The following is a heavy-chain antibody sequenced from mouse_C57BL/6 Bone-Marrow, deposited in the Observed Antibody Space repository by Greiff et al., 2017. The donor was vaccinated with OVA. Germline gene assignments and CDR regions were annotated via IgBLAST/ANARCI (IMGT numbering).Heavy chain of an antibody. V-gene: IGHV1-15*01. CDR2: IDPETGGT. Sequence: QVQLQQPGAELVRPGASVTLSCKASGYTFTDYEMHWVKQTPVHGLEWIGAIDPETGGTAYNQKFKGKAILTADKSSSTAYMELRSLTSEDSAVYYCTDGLREVYYYAMDYWGQGTSVTVSS. D-gene: IGHD2-4*01. CDR3: TDGLREVYYYAMDY. CDR1: GYTFTDYE. J-gene: IGHJ4*01.